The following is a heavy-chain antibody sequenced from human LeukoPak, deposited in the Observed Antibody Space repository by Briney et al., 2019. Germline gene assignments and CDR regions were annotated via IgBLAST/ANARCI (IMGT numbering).Heavy chain of an antibody. V-gene: IGHV3-7*01. CDR1: ELTFSSYW. CDR2: KKQDGSEK. CDR3: ARDYYGSGSYYNLQLA. Sequence: PGGSLRLSGAASELTFSSYWMSWVRQAPGKGLGGLPNKKQDGSEKYYVDSVKGRFTISRDNAKNSLYLQMNSLRAEDTAVYYCARDYYGSGSYYNLQLAWGQGTLVTVSS. D-gene: IGHD3-10*01. J-gene: IGHJ5*02.